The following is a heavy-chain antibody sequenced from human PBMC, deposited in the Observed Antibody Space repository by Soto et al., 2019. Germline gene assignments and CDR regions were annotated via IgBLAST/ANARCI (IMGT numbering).Heavy chain of an antibody. D-gene: IGHD6-19*01. J-gene: IGHJ4*02. CDR2: TNAGNGNT. CDR1: GYTFTNYA. CDR3: ATGHSSGWYYFDY. V-gene: IGHV1-3*01. Sequence: ASVKVSCKASGYTFTNYAMHWVRQAPGQRLEWMGWTNAGNGNTKYSQKFQGRVTITRDTSASTAYMDLSSLRSEDTAVYYCATGHSSGWYYFDYWGQGTLVTVSS.